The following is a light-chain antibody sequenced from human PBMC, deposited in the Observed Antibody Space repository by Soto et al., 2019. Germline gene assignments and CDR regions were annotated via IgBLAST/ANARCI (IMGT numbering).Light chain of an antibody. CDR3: AAWDDNLNAYV. Sequence: QPVLTQPPSASSTPGQTVTISCSGSTSNIGTFYVYWYQHLPGTAPKLLIYLGDQRASGVSDRFSGSKSGTSASLAINGLRSDDEADYYCAAWDDNLNAYVFGRGTKVTVL. CDR1: TSNIGTFY. J-gene: IGLJ1*01. CDR2: LGD. V-gene: IGLV1-47*02.